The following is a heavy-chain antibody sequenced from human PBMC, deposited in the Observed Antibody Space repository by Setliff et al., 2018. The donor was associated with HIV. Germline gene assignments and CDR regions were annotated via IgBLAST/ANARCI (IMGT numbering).Heavy chain of an antibody. Sequence: SETLSLTCTVSGVSVRSGSYYWSWIRQPPGKGLEWIGYLYYTDNANYNPSLKSRVTISVDTSKNQFSLKLSSVTVADTAVYYCARVSSDAFDIWGQGTVVTVS. CDR3: ARVSSDAFDI. D-gene: IGHD6-6*01. CDR1: GVSVRSGSYY. CDR2: LYYTDNA. V-gene: IGHV4-61*01. J-gene: IGHJ3*02.